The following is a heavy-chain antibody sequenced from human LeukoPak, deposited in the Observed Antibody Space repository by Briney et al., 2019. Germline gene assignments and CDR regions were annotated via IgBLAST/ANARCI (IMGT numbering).Heavy chain of an antibody. J-gene: IGHJ4*02. CDR2: IRYDGSNK. V-gene: IGHV3-30*02. CDR1: GFTFSSYG. D-gene: IGHD3-9*01. Sequence: PGGSLRLSCAASGFTFSSYGMHWVRQAPGKGLEWVAFIRYDGSNKYYADSVKGRFTISRDNSKNTLYLQMNSLRAEDTAVYYCARERTIFSNSYIDYWGQGTLVTVSS. CDR3: ARERTIFSNSYIDY.